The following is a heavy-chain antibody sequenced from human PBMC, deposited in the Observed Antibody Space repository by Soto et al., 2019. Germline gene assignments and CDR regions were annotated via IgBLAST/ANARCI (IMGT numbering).Heavy chain of an antibody. CDR2: IYSGGST. CDR1: GFTVSRNY. CDR3: ARANYYDSSGYYFEY. V-gene: IGHV3-53*01. Sequence: GGSLRLSCAASGFTVSRNYMSWVRQATGKGLEWVSVIYSGGSTYYADSVKGRFTISRDNSKNTLYLQMNSLRAEDTAVYYCARANYYDSSGYYFEYWGQGTRVTVPS. J-gene: IGHJ4*02. D-gene: IGHD3-22*01.